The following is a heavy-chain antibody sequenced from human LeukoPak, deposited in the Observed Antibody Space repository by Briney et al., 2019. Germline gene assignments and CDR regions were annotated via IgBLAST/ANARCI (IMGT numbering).Heavy chain of an antibody. J-gene: IGHJ6*02. CDR2: IIPILGIA. D-gene: IGHD6-19*01. V-gene: IGHV1-69*04. CDR3: ASTGSSSGWYSGAVGALHYYYGMDV. Sequence: ASVKVSCKASGGTFSRYAISWVRQAPGQGLEWMGRIIPILGIANYAQKFQGRVTITADKSTSTAYMELSSLRSEDTAVYYCASTGSSSGWYSGAVGALHYYYGMDVWGQGTTVTVSS. CDR1: GGTFSRYA.